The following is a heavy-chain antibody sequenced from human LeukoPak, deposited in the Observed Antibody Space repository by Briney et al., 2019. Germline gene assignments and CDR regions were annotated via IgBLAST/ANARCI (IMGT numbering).Heavy chain of an antibody. D-gene: IGHD3-10*01. Sequence: PSGTLSLTCTVSGGSISSYYWSWIRQPPGKELEWIGYIYYSGSTNYNPSLKSRVTISVDTSKNQFSLKLSSVTAADTAVYYCARGLTMVRGDDRDYWGQGTLVTVSS. CDR3: ARGLTMVRGDDRDY. CDR1: GGSISSYY. J-gene: IGHJ4*02. CDR2: IYYSGST. V-gene: IGHV4-59*01.